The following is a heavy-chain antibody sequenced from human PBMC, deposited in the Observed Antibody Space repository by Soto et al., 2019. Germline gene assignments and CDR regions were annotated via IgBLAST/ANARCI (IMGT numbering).Heavy chain of an antibody. CDR2: ISYDGSNK. CDR3: AKLLQGPEAPIITMIVATPDASDI. J-gene: IGHJ3*02. CDR1: GFTFSSYG. V-gene: IGHV3-30*18. D-gene: IGHD3-22*01. Sequence: PGESLKISCAASGFTFSSYGMHWVRQAPGKGLEWVAVISYDGSNKYYADSVKGRFTISRDNSKNTLYLQMNSLRAEDTAVYYCAKLLQGPEAPIITMIVATPDASDIWGQGTMVTVSS.